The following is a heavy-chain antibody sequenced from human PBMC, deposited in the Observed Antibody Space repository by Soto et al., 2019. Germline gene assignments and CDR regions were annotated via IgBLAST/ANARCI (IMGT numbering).Heavy chain of an antibody. V-gene: IGHV4-59*01. Sequence: SETLSLTCTVSGGSIRSYYWSWIRQPPGKGLEWIGYIHYSGSTNYNPSLKSRLTISVDTSKNQFSLKLSSVTAADTAVYYCARDLGLGDYGGYWGQGTLVTVSS. CDR3: ARDLGLGDYGGY. D-gene: IGHD4-17*01. CDR1: GGSIRSYY. J-gene: IGHJ4*02. CDR2: IHYSGST.